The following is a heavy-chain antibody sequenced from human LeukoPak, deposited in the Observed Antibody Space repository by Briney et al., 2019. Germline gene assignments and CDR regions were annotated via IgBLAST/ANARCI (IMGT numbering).Heavy chain of an antibody. CDR3: ARSAYSSGWYARDY. Sequence: TGGSLRLSCAASGFTVSSNYMSWVRQAPGKGLEWVSVIYSGGSTYYADSVKGRFTISRDNSKNTLYLQMNSLRAEDTAVYYCARSAYSSGWYARDYWGQGTLVTVSS. J-gene: IGHJ4*02. CDR2: IYSGGST. V-gene: IGHV3-66*01. CDR1: GFTVSSNY. D-gene: IGHD6-19*01.